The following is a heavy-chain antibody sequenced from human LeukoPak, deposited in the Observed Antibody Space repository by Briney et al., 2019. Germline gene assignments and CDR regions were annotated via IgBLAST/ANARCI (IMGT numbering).Heavy chain of an antibody. V-gene: IGHV4-31*03. CDR3: ANYVFGVGAFDI. CDR2: MYYSGST. Sequence: SETLSLTCTVSGGSISSSSYYWSWIRQHPGKGLEWIGYMYYSGSTYSNPSLKSRVTISVDTSKDQFSLKLSSVTAADSAVYYCANYVFGVGAFDIWGQGTMVTVSS. CDR1: GGSISSSSYY. J-gene: IGHJ3*02. D-gene: IGHD2-8*01.